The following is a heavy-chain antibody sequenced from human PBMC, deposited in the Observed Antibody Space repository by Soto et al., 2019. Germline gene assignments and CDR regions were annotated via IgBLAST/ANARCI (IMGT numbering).Heavy chain of an antibody. CDR3: ARTSRVYNWFDP. Sequence: QVQLQESGPGLVKPSETLSLTCTVSGGSISSYYWSWIRQPPGKGLEWIGYIYYSGSTNYNPSLKSRXXIXVXXSNNQFSLKLSSVTAADTAVYYCARTSRVYNWFDPWGQGTLVVVSS. J-gene: IGHJ5*02. D-gene: IGHD2-8*01. CDR1: GGSISSYY. CDR2: IYYSGST. V-gene: IGHV4-59*08.